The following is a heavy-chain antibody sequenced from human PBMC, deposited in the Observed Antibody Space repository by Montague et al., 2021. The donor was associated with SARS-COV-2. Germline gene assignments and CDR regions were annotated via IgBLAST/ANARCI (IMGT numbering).Heavy chain of an antibody. J-gene: IGHJ6*02. CDR2: TYYRSKWYN. CDR1: GGTVSSNSAT. CDR3: TSGRSGNYNVMDV. D-gene: IGHD3-10*01. V-gene: IGHV6-1*01. Sequence: IPGGTVSSNSATWNWVRQSPSRGLEWLGRTYYRSKWYNAYAVSVRGRVTINPDTSKNQFSLQLNSVTPEDTAIYYCTSGRSGNYNVMDVWGQGTTVTVSS.